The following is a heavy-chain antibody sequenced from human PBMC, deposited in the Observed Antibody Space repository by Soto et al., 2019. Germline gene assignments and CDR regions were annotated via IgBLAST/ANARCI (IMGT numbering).Heavy chain of an antibody. Sequence: ASVKGSWKASGGSFSSYTSSWVRQAPGQGLEWMGRIIPILGIANYAQKFQGRVTITADKSTSTAYMELSSLRSEDTAVYYCARSPRGYSVYVGSEYFQHWGQGTLVTVSS. CDR1: GGSFSSYT. CDR3: ARSPRGYSVYVGSEYFQH. V-gene: IGHV1-69*02. CDR2: IIPILGIA. D-gene: IGHD5-12*01. J-gene: IGHJ1*01.